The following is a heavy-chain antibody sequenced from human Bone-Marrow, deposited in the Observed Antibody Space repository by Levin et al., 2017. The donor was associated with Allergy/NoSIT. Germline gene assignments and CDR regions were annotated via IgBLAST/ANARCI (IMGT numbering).Heavy chain of an antibody. D-gene: IGHD6-6*01. CDR2: VRSKAYGGTT. V-gene: IGHV3-49*04. CDR1: GFSFGDYA. Sequence: GGSLRLSCRTSGFSFGDYAMSWVRQAPGKGLEWVGFVRSKAYGGTTEYAASVKGRFTISRDDSKSIAYLQMNSLKTEDTAVYYCTRGARPAGMDVWGQGTTVTVSS. J-gene: IGHJ6*02. CDR3: TRGARPAGMDV.